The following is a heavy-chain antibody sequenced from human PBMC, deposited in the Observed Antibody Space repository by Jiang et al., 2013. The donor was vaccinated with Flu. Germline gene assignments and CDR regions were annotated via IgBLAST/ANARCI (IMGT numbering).Heavy chain of an antibody. Sequence: TVSGGSISSGGYYWSWIRQHPGKGLEWIGYIYYSGSTYYNPSLKSRVTISVDTSKNQFSLKLSSVTAADTAVYYCAREHYYDSSGYYYYYGMDVWGQGTTVTVSS. CDR3: AREHYYDSSGYYYYYGMDV. D-gene: IGHD3-22*01. CDR1: GGSISSGGYY. J-gene: IGHJ6*02. V-gene: IGHV4-31*02. CDR2: IYYSGST.